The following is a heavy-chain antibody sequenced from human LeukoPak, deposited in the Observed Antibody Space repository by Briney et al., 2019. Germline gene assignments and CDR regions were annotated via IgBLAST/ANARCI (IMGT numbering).Heavy chain of an antibody. J-gene: IGHJ4*02. CDR2: ISYDGSNK. CDR3: ARDWSELLWFGESIDY. CDR1: KFTFSSYA. Sequence: QPGRSLRLSCAASKFTFSSYAMHWVRQAPGKGLEWVAVISYDGSNKYYADSVKGRFTISRDNSKNTLYLQMNSLRAEDTAVYYCARDWSELLWFGESIDYWGQGTLVTVSS. V-gene: IGHV3-30*04. D-gene: IGHD3-10*01.